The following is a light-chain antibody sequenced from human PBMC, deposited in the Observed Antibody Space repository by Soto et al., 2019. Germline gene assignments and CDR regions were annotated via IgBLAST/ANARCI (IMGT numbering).Light chain of an antibody. V-gene: IGKV3-20*01. Sequence: EIVLTQSPGTLSLSPGERATLSCRASQSVSSSYLAWYQQKPDQAPRLLIYGASSRATGIPDRFSGSGSGTNFPLPISRLEPEDFAVYYCQQYGSSLFTFGPGTKVDIK. CDR3: QQYGSSLFT. CDR1: QSVSSSY. CDR2: GAS. J-gene: IGKJ3*01.